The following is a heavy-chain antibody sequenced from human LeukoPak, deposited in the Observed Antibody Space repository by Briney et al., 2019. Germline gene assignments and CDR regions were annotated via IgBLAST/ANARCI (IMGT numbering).Heavy chain of an antibody. V-gene: IGHV4-31*03. CDR1: GGSISSGGYY. CDR2: IYYSGST. D-gene: IGHD3-9*01. Sequence: SQTLSLTCTVSGGSISSGGYYWSWIRQHPGKGLEWIGYIYYSGSTYYIPSLKSRVTISVDTSKNQFSLKLSSVTAADTAVYYCARAASDDWLLSGLNWFDPWGQGTLVTVSS. CDR3: ARAASDDWLLSGLNWFDP. J-gene: IGHJ5*02.